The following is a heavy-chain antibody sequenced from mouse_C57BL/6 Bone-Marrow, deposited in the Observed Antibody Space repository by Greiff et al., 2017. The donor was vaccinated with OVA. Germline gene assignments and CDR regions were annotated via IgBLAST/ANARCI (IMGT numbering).Heavy chain of an antibody. J-gene: IGHJ4*01. CDR3: AKNLLWNYYAMDY. CDR2: IWRGGST. V-gene: IGHV2-5*01. CDR1: GFSLTSYG. Sequence: VQLVESGPGLVQPSQSLSITCTVSGFSLTSYGVHWVRQSPGKGLEWLGVIWRGGSTDYNAAFMSRLSITKDNSKSQVFFKMNSLQADDTAIYYCAKNLLWNYYAMDYWGQGTSVTVSS. D-gene: IGHD6-1*01.